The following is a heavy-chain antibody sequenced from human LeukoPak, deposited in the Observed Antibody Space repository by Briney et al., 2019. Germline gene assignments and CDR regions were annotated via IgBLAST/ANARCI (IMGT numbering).Heavy chain of an antibody. CDR1: GYTFASHY. CDR3: ARAPDTSGYFAQPNFDY. Sequence: ASVKVSCKASGYTFASHYLHWVRQAPGQGLEWMGIINPSGGVTSSAQKSQGRVTMTRDTSLSTVFVELSSLTSEDTAVYYCARAPDTSGYFAQPNFDYWGQGTLVTVSS. V-gene: IGHV1-46*01. CDR2: INPSGGVT. J-gene: IGHJ4*02. D-gene: IGHD3-22*01.